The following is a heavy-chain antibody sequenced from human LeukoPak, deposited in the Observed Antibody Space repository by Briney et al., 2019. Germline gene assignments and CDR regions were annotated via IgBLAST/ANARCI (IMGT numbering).Heavy chain of an antibody. J-gene: IGHJ4*02. CDR2: INHSGST. D-gene: IGHD6-13*01. CDR3: ARRRYSSSWSPQDY. Sequence: SETLSLTCAVYGGSFSGYYWSWIRQPPGKGLEWIGEINHSGSTNYNPSLKSRVTISVDTSKNQFSLKLSSVTAADTAVYYCARRRYSSSWSPQDYWGQGTLVTVSS. V-gene: IGHV4-34*01. CDR1: GGSFSGYY.